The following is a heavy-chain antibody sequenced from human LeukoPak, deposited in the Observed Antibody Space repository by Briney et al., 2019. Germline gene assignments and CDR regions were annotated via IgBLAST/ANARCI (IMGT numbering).Heavy chain of an antibody. Sequence: SETLSLTCTVSGGSISSYYWSWIRQPAGKGLEWIGRIYFSGTTNYNPALKSRVTMSGDTSKNPFSLKLSSVTAADTAVYYCAREKGDYGDRLDYWGQETLVTVSS. J-gene: IGHJ4*02. V-gene: IGHV4-4*07. CDR1: GGSISSYY. D-gene: IGHD4-17*01. CDR2: IYFSGTT. CDR3: AREKGDYGDRLDY.